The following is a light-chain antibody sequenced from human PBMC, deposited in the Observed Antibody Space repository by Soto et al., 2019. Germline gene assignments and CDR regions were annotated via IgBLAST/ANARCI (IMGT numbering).Light chain of an antibody. CDR3: QQLNSYPPLT. J-gene: IGKJ4*01. Sequence: DVQRTQSPSTLSASVGDRVTITCRASQGISSYLAWYQQKPGKAPKLLLYAASTLQSGVPSRCSGSGSGTEFTLTISSLQPEDFATYYCQQLNSYPPLTFGGGTKVDIK. CDR2: AAS. V-gene: IGKV1-9*01. CDR1: QGISSY.